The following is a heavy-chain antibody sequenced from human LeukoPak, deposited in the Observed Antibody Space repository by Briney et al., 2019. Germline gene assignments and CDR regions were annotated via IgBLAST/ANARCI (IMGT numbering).Heavy chain of an antibody. J-gene: IGHJ3*02. D-gene: IGHD3-9*01. CDR3: ARAEDYDILTGYYNWVTDAFDI. CDR2: IYTSGST. CDR1: GGSISSYY. Sequence: NPSETLSLTCTVSGGSISSYYWSWIRQPAGKGLEWIGRIYTSGSTNYNPSLKSRVTISVDTSKNQFSLKLSSVTAADTAVYYCARAEDYDILTGYYNWVTDAFDIWGQGTMVTVSS. V-gene: IGHV4-4*07.